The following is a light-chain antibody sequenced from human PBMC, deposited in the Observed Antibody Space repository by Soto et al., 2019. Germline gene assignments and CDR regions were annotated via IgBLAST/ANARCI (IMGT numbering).Light chain of an antibody. CDR1: SSDVGSYNL. V-gene: IGLV2-23*02. Sequence: QSVLTQPASVSGSPGQSITISCTGTSSDVGSYNLVSWYQQHPGKAPKLMIYEVTKRPSGVSNRFSGSKSGSTSSLTISGLQAEDEADYYCYSYAGSSTLRVFGAGTKVTVL. CDR3: YSYAGSSTLRV. J-gene: IGLJ1*01. CDR2: EVT.